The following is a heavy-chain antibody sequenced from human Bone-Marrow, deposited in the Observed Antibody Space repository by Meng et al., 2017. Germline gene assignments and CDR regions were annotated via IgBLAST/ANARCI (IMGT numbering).Heavy chain of an antibody. CDR1: GFTFSDFY. V-gene: IGHV3-11*01. D-gene: IGHD2-15*01. CDR3: ARLGGSTRGDH. J-gene: IGHJ4*02. Sequence: GESLKISCAASGFTFSDFYMSWIRQAPGKGLEWVSYISSISSTIYYADSVKGRFTVSRDNAKNSLYLQMNSLRAEDTAVYYCARLGGSTRGDHWGQGTLVTVSS. CDR2: ISSISSTI.